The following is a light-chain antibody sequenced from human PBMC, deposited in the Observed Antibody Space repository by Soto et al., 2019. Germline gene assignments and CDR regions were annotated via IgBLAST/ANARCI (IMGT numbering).Light chain of an antibody. J-gene: IGKJ1*01. Sequence: DIQMTQSPSTLSASVGDRVTITCRASQSISTWLAWYQQKPGKAPKLLIYKASTLQSGVPSSFSGSGSWTEFTLTISSLQPDDFATYYCQQYSTYSRAFGQGTKVEIK. CDR1: QSISTW. CDR2: KAS. CDR3: QQYSTYSRA. V-gene: IGKV1-5*03.